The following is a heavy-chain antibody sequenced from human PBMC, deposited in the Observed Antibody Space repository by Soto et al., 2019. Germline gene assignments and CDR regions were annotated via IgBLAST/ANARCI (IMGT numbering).Heavy chain of an antibody. D-gene: IGHD3-22*01. Sequence: EVQLVESGGGLVKPGGSLRLSCAASGFTFSSYSMNWVRQAPGKGLEWVSSISSSSSYIYYADSVKGRFTISRDNAKNXXYLLMNSLRAEDTAVYYCARVVDYYDPYYYYGMDVWGQGTTVTVSS. CDR3: ARVVDYYDPYYYYGMDV. CDR1: GFTFSSYS. J-gene: IGHJ6*02. V-gene: IGHV3-21*01. CDR2: ISSSSSYI.